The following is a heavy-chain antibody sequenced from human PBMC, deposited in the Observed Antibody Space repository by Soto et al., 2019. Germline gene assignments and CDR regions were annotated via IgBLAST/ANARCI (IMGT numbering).Heavy chain of an antibody. Sequence: SETLSLTCTVSGGSISSSYCSWIRQPPGKGLEWIGYIYYTGSTNYNPSLKSRVTISVDTSKNQFSLNLRSVTAADTAVYYCARDRGSSWHSDWGQGALVTVSS. CDR3: ARDRGSSWHSD. CDR2: IYYTGST. V-gene: IGHV4-59*01. CDR1: GGSISSSY. J-gene: IGHJ4*02. D-gene: IGHD6-13*01.